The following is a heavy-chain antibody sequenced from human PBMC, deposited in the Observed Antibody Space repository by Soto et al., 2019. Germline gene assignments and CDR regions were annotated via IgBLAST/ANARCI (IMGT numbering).Heavy chain of an antibody. D-gene: IGHD3-22*01. Sequence: ASVKGSFKASGGTFSSYAISWVRQAPVQGLECMGGIIPIFGTANYAQKVQGRVTIAADESTSRAYMELSSLRSEDTAVYYCARVSYDSSXSGGMDVWAHCTSVPVS. CDR1: GGTFSSYA. CDR3: ARVSYDSSXSGGMDV. J-gene: IGHJ6*02. V-gene: IGHV1-69*13. CDR2: IIPIFGTA.